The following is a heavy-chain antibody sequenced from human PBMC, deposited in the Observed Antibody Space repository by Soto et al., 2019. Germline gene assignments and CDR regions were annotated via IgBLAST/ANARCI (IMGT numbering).Heavy chain of an antibody. J-gene: IGHJ5*02. CDR1: GGSFSGYY. D-gene: IGHD6-19*01. CDR3: ARVWEAVAGSTYWFDP. V-gene: IGHV4-34*01. CDR2: INHSGST. Sequence: PSETLSLTCAVYGGSFSGYYWSWIRQPPGKGLEWIGEINHSGSTNYNPSLKSRVTISVDTSKNQFSLKLSSVTAADTAVYYCARVWEAVAGSTYWFDPWGQGTLVTVS.